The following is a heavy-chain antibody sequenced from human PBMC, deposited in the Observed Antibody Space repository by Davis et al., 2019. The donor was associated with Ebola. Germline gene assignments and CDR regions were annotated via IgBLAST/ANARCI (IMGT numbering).Heavy chain of an antibody. Sequence: GGSLRLSCAASGFTFSSYGMHWVRQAPGKGLEWVAVISYDGSNKYYADSVKGRFTISRDNSKNTLYLQMNSLRAEDTAVYYCATIVGATTFDYWGQGTLVTVSS. J-gene: IGHJ4*02. CDR2: ISYDGSNK. CDR3: ATIVGATTFDY. CDR1: GFTFSSYG. V-gene: IGHV3-30*03. D-gene: IGHD1-26*01.